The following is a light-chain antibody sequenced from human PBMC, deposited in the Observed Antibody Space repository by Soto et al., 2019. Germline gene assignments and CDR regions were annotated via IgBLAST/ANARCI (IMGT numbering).Light chain of an antibody. J-gene: IGKJ2*01. CDR1: QNVGTY. V-gene: IGKV3-11*02. CDR2: EAS. Sequence: EIVLTQSPATLSLSPGERATLSCRASQNVGTYLAWFQQRPGQAPRLLMSEASNRATGIPDRFSASGSGRDFTLTINSLEPEDFAVYYCQHRSQWPFMYPFGPGTKVDI. CDR3: QHRSQWPFMYP.